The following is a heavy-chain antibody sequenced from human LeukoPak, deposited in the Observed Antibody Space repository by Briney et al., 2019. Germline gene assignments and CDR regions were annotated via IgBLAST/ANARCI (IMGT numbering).Heavy chain of an antibody. J-gene: IGHJ4*02. CDR2: INPNSGGT. Sequence: ASVKVSGKASGYTFTGYYMHWVRQAPGQGLEWMGWINPNSGGTNYAQKFQGRVTMTRDTSISTAYMELSRLRSDDTAVYYCASAPYYYDTPAPMNFDYWGQGTLVTVSP. CDR1: GYTFTGYY. CDR3: ASAPYYYDTPAPMNFDY. D-gene: IGHD3-22*01. V-gene: IGHV1-2*02.